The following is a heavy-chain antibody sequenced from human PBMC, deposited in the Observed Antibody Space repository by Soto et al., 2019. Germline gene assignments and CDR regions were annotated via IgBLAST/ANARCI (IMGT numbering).Heavy chain of an antibody. D-gene: IGHD6-19*01. CDR1: GFTFSSYG. Sequence: QVQLVESGGGVVQPGRSLRLSCAASGFTFSSYGMHWVRQAPGKGLEWVAGIWYDGSNKYYADSVKGRFTISRDNSKNTVYLQMNSQRAEDTAVYYCASGGAVAGINWFDHWGQGTLVTVSS. CDR3: ASGGAVAGINWFDH. J-gene: IGHJ5*02. CDR2: IWYDGSNK. V-gene: IGHV3-33*01.